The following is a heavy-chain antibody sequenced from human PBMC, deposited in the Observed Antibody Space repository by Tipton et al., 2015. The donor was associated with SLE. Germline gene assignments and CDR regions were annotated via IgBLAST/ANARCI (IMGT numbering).Heavy chain of an antibody. CDR2: ISHDGNNK. Sequence: RSLRLSCAASGFIFTNYAVHWVRQTPGKGLEWVAMISHDGNNKYYAGSVKGRFTISRDNSKNTVYLHMDSLRPEDRAVYYCARDPGGPDGATNFDYWGQGTLVTVSS. D-gene: IGHD1-26*01. V-gene: IGHV3-30-3*01. J-gene: IGHJ4*02. CDR3: ARDPGGPDGATNFDY. CDR1: GFIFTNYA.